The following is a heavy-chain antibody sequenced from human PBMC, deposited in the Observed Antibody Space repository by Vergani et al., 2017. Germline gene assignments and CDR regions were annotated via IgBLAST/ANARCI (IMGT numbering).Heavy chain of an antibody. D-gene: IGHD2-2*01. Sequence: QVQLVQSGAEVKKPGASVKVSCKASGYTFSDYYMHWVRQAPGQGLEWMGWINPNSGGTNYAQKFQGRVTMTRDTSFSTAYMELSRLRSDDTAVYYCARADLDIVVAPAASLDYWGQGTLVTVSS. V-gene: IGHV1-2*02. J-gene: IGHJ4*02. CDR2: INPNSGGT. CDR1: GYTFSDYY. CDR3: ARADLDIVVAPAASLDY.